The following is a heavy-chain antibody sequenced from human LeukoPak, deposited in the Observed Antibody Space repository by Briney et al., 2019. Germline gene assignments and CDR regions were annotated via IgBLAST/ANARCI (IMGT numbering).Heavy chain of an antibody. CDR1: GGSTSSYY. Sequence: SETLTLTCTVSGGSTSSYYWSWIRQPPGKGLEWIGYIYYSGSTNYNPSLKSRVTISVDTSKNQFSLKLSSVTAADTAVYYCARTADGMDVWGQGTTVTVSS. J-gene: IGHJ6*02. V-gene: IGHV4-59*01. CDR3: ARTADGMDV. CDR2: IYYSGST.